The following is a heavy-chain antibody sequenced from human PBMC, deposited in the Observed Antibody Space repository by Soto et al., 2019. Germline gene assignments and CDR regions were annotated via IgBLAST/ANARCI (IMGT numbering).Heavy chain of an antibody. J-gene: IGHJ6*03. CDR3: AKAALVDYDFWSGSYYYMDV. CDR1: GFTFSSYG. Sequence: QVQLVESGGGVVQPGRSLRLSCAASGFTFSSYGMHWVRQAPGKGLEWVAVISYDGSNKYYADSVKGRFTISRDNSKNMLYLQMNSLRAEDTAVYYCAKAALVDYDFWSGSYYYMDVWGKGTTVTVSS. CDR2: ISYDGSNK. V-gene: IGHV3-30*18. D-gene: IGHD3-3*01.